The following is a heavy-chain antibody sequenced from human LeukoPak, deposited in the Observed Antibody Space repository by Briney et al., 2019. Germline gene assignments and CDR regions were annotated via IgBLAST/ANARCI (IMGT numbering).Heavy chain of an antibody. CDR2: ISYDGSNK. V-gene: IGHV3-30*04. Sequence: GGSLRLSCAASGFTFSSYAMHWVRQAPGKGLEWVAVISYDGSNKYYADSVKGRFTISRDNSKNTLYLQMNSLRAEDTAVYYCAREGIEYYYYYMDVWGKGTTVTISS. D-gene: IGHD6-13*01. CDR1: GFTFSSYA. J-gene: IGHJ6*03. CDR3: AREGIEYYYYYMDV.